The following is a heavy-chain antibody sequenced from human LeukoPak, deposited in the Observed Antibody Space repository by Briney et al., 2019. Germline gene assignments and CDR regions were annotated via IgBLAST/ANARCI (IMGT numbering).Heavy chain of an antibody. J-gene: IGHJ4*02. Sequence: GGSLRLSCAASGFTFSSYAMSWVRLAPGKGLEWVSAISGSGGSTYYADSVKGRFTISRDNSKNTLYLQMNSLRAEDTAVYYCAKDVTPSVVVAASFFDYWGQGTLVTVSS. CDR2: ISGSGGST. V-gene: IGHV3-23*01. D-gene: IGHD2-15*01. CDR3: AKDVTPSVVVAASFFDY. CDR1: GFTFSSYA.